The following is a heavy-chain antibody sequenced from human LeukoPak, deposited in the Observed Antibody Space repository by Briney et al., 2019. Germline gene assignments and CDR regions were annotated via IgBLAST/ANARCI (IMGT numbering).Heavy chain of an antibody. D-gene: IGHD3-22*01. CDR3: ARDYYDDAFDI. V-gene: IGHV3-66*02. J-gene: IGHJ3*02. Sequence: GGSLRLSCAASGFTVSSIYMSWVRRAPGKGLEWVSVIYSGGSTYYADSVKGRFTISRDNSKNTLYLQMNSLRAEDTAVYYCARDYYDDAFDIWGQGTMVTVSS. CDR1: GFTVSSIY. CDR2: IYSGGST.